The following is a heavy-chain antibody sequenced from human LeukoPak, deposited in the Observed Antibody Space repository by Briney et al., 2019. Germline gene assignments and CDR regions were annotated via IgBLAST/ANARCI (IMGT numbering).Heavy chain of an antibody. V-gene: IGHV3-23*01. CDR1: GFXFSTYA. CDR3: AKIDFDY. J-gene: IGHJ4*02. CDR2: ISGSGTTT. Sequence: GGSLRLSCAASGFXFSTYAMSWVRQAPGKGLEWVSVISGSGTTTYYADSVKGRFTISRDNSKNTLYLQLNSLRAEDTAVYYCAKIDFDYWGQGTLVTVSS.